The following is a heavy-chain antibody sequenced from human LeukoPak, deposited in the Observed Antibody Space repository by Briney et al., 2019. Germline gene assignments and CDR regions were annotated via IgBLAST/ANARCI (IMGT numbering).Heavy chain of an antibody. J-gene: IGHJ6*02. D-gene: IGHD6-13*01. CDR3: AKALVLGGFNYYGMDV. CDR1: GFTFSSYA. V-gene: IGHV3-23*01. CDR2: ISGSGGST. Sequence: GGSLRLSCAASGFTFSSYAMSWVRQAPGKGLEWVSAISGSGGSTYYADSVKGRFTISRDNSKNTLYLQMNSLRAEDTAVYYCAKALVLGGFNYYGMDVWGQGTTVTVSS.